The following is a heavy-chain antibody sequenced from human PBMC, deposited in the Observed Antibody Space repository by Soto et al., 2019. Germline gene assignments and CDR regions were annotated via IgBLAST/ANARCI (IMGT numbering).Heavy chain of an antibody. CDR3: AGHACPRRGGSYFDP. Sequence: SETLSLTCTVSGGSISSSSYYWGWIRQPPGKGLEWIGSIYYSGSTYYNPSLKSRVTISVDTSKNQFSLTLSSVTAADTALYYCAGHACPRRGGSYFDPWGQGTLVTVS. CDR2: IYYSGST. CDR1: GGSISSSSYY. D-gene: IGHD1-26*01. J-gene: IGHJ5*02. V-gene: IGHV4-39*01.